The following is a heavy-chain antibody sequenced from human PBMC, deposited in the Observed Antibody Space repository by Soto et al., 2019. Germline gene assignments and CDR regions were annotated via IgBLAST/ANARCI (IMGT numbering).Heavy chain of an antibody. CDR1: GFSFSTYA. J-gene: IGHJ4*02. CDR2: ITGGGNNK. D-gene: IGHD3-3*01. Sequence: GGSLRLSYEASGFSFSTYAMSWVRQAQGKGLEWVTGITGGGNNKYYADSVKGRFTISRDNSKNTLYLQMNSLRAEDTAVYYCAKDVYYDFWSGYFDYWGQGTLVTVSS. CDR3: AKDVYYDFWSGYFDY. V-gene: IGHV3-23*03.